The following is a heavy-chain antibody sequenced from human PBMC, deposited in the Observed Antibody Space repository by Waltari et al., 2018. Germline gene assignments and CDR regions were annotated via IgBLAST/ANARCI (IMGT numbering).Heavy chain of an antibody. CDR3: AKDAYGSGSYCDY. CDR2: ISGSGGST. V-gene: IGHV3-23*01. Sequence: EVQLLESGGGLVQPGGSLRLSCAASGFTFSSYAMSWVRQAPGKGWEWGSAISGSGGSTYYADSVKGRFTISRDNAKNTLYLQMNSLRAEDTAVYYCAKDAYGSGSYCDYWGQGTLVTVSS. CDR1: GFTFSSYA. D-gene: IGHD3-10*01. J-gene: IGHJ4*02.